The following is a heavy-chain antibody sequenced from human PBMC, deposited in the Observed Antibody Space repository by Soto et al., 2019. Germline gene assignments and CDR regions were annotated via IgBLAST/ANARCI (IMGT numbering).Heavy chain of an antibody. CDR1: GGSISSYY. CDR3: ARDAYYYYYYGMDV. CDR2: IYYSGST. V-gene: IGHV4-59*01. J-gene: IGHJ6*02. Sequence: QVQLQESGPGLVKPSETLSLTCTVSGGSISSYYWSWIRQPPGKGLEWIGYIYYSGSTNYNPSLKSRVTISVDTSKNQFSLKLSSVTAADTAVYYCARDAYYYYYYGMDVWGQGTTVTVSS.